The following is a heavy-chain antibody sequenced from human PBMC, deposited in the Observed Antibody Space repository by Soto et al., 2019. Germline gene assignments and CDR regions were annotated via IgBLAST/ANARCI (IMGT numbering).Heavy chain of an antibody. CDR3: ARESYSGYHSYDY. J-gene: IGHJ4*02. V-gene: IGHV1-2*02. D-gene: IGHD5-12*01. CDR2: INPNSGGT. CDR1: GYTFTGYY. Sequence: ASVKVSCKASGYTFTGYYMHWVRQAPGQGLEWMGWINPNSGGTNYAQKFQGRVTMSVDTSKNQFSLKLNSVTAADTAVYYCARESYSGYHSYDYWGQGILVTVSS.